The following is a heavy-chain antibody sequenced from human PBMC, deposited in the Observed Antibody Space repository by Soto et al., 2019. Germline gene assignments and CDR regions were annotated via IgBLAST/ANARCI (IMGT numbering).Heavy chain of an antibody. CDR1: GFSLSTSGVG. CDR3: ARTYYYILTGYYTFDY. V-gene: IGHV2-5*02. CDR2: IYWDDDK. J-gene: IGHJ4*02. D-gene: IGHD3-9*01. Sequence: QITLKESGPTLVTPTQTLTLTCTFSGFSLSTSGVGVGWIRQPPGKALEWLALIYWDDDKRYSPSLKSSLTITKDTSKNQVVLTMTNMDPVYTATYYCARTYYYILTGYYTFDYWCQGTLVTVSS.